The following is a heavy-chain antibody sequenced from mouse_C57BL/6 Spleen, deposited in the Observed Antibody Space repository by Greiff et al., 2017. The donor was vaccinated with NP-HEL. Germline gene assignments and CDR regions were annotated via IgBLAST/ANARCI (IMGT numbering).Heavy chain of an antibody. Sequence: EVQRVESEGGLVQPGSSMKLSCTASGFTFSDYYMAWVRQVPEKGLEWVANINYDGSSTYYLDSLKSRFIISRDNAKNILYLQMSSLKSEDTATYYCARTGVTTVVATGYFDYWGQGTTLTVSS. CDR1: GFTFSDYY. V-gene: IGHV5-16*01. D-gene: IGHD1-1*01. J-gene: IGHJ2*01. CDR3: ARTGVTTVVATGYFDY. CDR2: INYDGSST.